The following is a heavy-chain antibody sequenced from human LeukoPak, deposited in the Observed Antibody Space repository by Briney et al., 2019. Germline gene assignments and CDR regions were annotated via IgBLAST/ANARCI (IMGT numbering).Heavy chain of an antibody. D-gene: IGHD5-12*01. J-gene: IGHJ4*02. CDR1: GGSFSGYY. V-gene: IGHV4-34*01. CDR3: ASGGRWLHPIDY. CDR2: INHSGST. Sequence: PSETLSLTCAVYGGSFSGYYWSWIRQPPGKGLEWIGEINHSGSTNYNPSLKSRVTIPVDTSKNQFSLKLSSVTAADTAVYYCASGGRWLHPIDYWGQGTLVTVSS.